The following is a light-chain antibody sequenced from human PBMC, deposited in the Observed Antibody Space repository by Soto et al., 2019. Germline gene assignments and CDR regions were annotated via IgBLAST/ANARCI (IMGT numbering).Light chain of an antibody. CDR1: QSVNTIY. V-gene: IGKV3-20*01. J-gene: IGKJ2*01. CDR3: QQYGNSQYT. CDR2: GAS. Sequence: EIVLTQSPGTLSLSLGERATLSCRASQSVNTIYLAWYQQRPGQAPRLLIYGASSRATGIPDRFSGSGSGTDFTLTISRLEPADFAVYYCQQYGNSQYTFGQGTKLEIK.